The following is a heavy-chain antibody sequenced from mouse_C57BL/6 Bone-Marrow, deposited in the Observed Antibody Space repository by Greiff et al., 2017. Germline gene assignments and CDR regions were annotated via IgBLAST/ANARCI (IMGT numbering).Heavy chain of an antibody. J-gene: IGHJ3*01. CDR3: ARGITTVVATPDWFAY. CDR2: IDPANGNT. V-gene: IGHV14-3*01. D-gene: IGHD1-1*01. CDR1: GFNIKNTY. Sequence: EVQLQQSVAELVRPGASVKLSCTASGFNIKNTYMHWVKQRPEQGLEWIGRIDPANGNTKYAPKFQGKATLTADTSSNTAYLQLSSLTSEDTAICYCARGITTVVATPDWFAYWGQGTLVTVSA.